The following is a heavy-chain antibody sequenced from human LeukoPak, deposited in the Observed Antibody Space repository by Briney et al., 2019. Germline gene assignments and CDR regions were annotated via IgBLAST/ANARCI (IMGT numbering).Heavy chain of an antibody. V-gene: IGHV5-51*01. CDR2: IYPGDSET. CDR1: GYSFTNYW. Sequence: GASLKISCKGSGYSFTNYWIGWVRQMPGKVLEWMGIIYPGDSETRYSPSFQGQVTISADKSISTAYLQWSSLKASDTAMYYCVRHVSDYDILTGSWPEGVDIWGRGTMVTVSS. J-gene: IGHJ3*02. CDR3: VRHVSDYDILTGSWPEGVDI. D-gene: IGHD3-9*01.